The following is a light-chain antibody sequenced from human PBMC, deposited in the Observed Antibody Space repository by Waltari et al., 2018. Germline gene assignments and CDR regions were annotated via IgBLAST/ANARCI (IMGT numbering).Light chain of an antibody. J-gene: IGKJ2*01. CDR1: QSVSSY. CDR2: DAS. Sequence: EIVLTQSPATLSLSPGERATISCRASQSVSSYLDLYQQKPGQAPRLLIYDASNRDTGIPDRFSGSGSGTDFTLTISSLESEDFAVYYCQQRSNWPPSTFGQGTKVEIK. V-gene: IGKV3-11*01. CDR3: QQRSNWPPST.